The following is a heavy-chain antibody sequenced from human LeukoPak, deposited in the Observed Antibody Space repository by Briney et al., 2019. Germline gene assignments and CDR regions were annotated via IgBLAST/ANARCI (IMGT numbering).Heavy chain of an antibody. CDR1: GGSISSGGYY. Sequence: SETLSLTCAVSGGSISSGGYYWSWIRQHPGKGLEWIGYIYYSGSTYYNPSLKSRVTISVDTSKNQSSLKLSSVTAADTAVYYFASIYVSGSYLDYWGQGTLVTVSS. J-gene: IGHJ4*01. CDR3: ASIYVSGSYLDY. V-gene: IGHV4-31*11. CDR2: IYYSGST. D-gene: IGHD3-10*01.